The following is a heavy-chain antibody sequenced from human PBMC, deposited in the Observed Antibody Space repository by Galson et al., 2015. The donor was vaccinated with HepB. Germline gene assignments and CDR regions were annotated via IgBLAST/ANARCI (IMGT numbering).Heavy chain of an antibody. CDR3: AKHDHGDYEFFYH. D-gene: IGHD4-17*01. CDR2: IYSGGNI. Sequence: SLRLSCAASGFTVSNNYMSWVRQAPGKGLEWVSVIYSGGNIDYADSVKGRFTISRDNSKNTLYLQMNSLRTEDTAAYYCAKHDHGDYEFFYHWGQGTLVIVSS. CDR1: GFTVSNNY. J-gene: IGHJ1*01. V-gene: IGHV3-66*02.